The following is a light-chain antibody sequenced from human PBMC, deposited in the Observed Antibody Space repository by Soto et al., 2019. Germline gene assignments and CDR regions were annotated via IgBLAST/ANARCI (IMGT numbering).Light chain of an antibody. CDR1: QSVSSN. J-gene: IGKJ1*01. CDR3: QQYDKWPWT. CDR2: GAS. V-gene: IGKV3-15*01. Sequence: EIVMPQSPATLSVSPGERATLSCRASQSVSSNLAWYQQKPGQAPRLLMYGASSRATGVPARFSGSGSGTEFTLSISSLQSEDFAVYYCQQYDKWPWTFGQGTKVDIK.